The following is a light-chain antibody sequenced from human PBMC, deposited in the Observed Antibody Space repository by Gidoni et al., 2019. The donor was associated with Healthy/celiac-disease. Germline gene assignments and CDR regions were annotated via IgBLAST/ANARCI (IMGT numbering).Light chain of an antibody. CDR3: QQSYSTPWT. CDR1: QSISSY. V-gene: IGKV1-39*01. CDR2: AAS. Sequence: PSSLSASVGDRVTITCRASQSISSYLNWYQQKPGKAPKLLIYAASSLQSGVPSRFSGSGSGTDFTLTISSLQPEDFATYYCQQSYSTPWTFGQGTKVEIK. J-gene: IGKJ1*01.